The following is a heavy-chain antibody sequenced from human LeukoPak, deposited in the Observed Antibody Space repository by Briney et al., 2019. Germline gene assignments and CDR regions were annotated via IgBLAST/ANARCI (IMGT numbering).Heavy chain of an antibody. CDR1: GYSISSGYY. CDR3: ASDSGSYYGAFDI. Sequence: SETLSLTCTVSGYSISSGYYWGWLRQPPGKGLEWIGSIYHSGSTYYNPSLKSRVTISVDTSKNQFSLKLSSVTAADTAVYYCASDSGSYYGAFDIWGQGTMVTVSS. CDR2: IYHSGST. V-gene: IGHV4-38-2*02. D-gene: IGHD1-26*01. J-gene: IGHJ3*02.